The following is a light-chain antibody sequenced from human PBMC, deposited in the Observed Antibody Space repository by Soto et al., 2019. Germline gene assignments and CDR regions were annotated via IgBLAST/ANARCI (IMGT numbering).Light chain of an antibody. CDR3: CSYAGSYTLWV. CDR1: SSDVGGYNY. V-gene: IGLV2-11*01. CDR2: DVS. Sequence: QSALTQPRSVSGSPGQSVTISCTGTSSDVGGYNYVSWYQQHPGKAPKLMIYDVSKRPSGVPDRFSGSKSGNTAYLTISGLQAEDEADYYCCSYAGSYTLWVFGGGTKLTVL. J-gene: IGLJ3*02.